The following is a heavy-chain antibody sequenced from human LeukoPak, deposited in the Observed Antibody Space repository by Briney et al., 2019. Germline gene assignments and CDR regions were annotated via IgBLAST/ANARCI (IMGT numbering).Heavy chain of an antibody. V-gene: IGHV3-66*01. Sequence: GGSLRLSCAASGFTVSSNYMSWVRQAPGKGLEWVSVIYSGGSTYYADSVKGRFTISRDNSKNTLYLQMNSLRAEDTAVYYCARDSRGYSYGYYFNWFDPWGQGTLVTVSS. D-gene: IGHD5-18*01. CDR2: IYSGGST. CDR1: GFTVSSNY. CDR3: ARDSRGYSYGYYFNWFDP. J-gene: IGHJ5*02.